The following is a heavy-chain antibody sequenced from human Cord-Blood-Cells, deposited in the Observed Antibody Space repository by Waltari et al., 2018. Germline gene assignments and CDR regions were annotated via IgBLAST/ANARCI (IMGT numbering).Heavy chain of an antibody. Sequence: EVQLVESGGGLVQPGGSLRLSCAASGFTFSSYEMNWVRQAPGKGLEWVSYISSSGSTIYYPDSVKGRFTISRDNAKNSLYLQMNSLRAEDTAVYYCARDKPGIAAAGTTLFDYWGQGTLVTVSS. CDR2: ISSSGSTI. CDR1: GFTFSSYE. V-gene: IGHV3-48*03. CDR3: ARDKPGIAAAGTTLFDY. J-gene: IGHJ4*02. D-gene: IGHD6-13*01.